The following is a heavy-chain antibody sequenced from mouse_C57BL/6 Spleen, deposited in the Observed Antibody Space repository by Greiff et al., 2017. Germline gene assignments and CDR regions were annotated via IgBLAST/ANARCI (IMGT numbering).Heavy chain of an antibody. D-gene: IGHD2-4*01. J-gene: IGHJ2*01. CDR3: ARSNDYDGIDY. CDR1: GYTFTSYG. CDR2: IYPRSGNT. V-gene: IGHV1-81*01. Sequence: VMLVESGAELARPGASVKLSCKASGYTFTSYGISWVKQRTGQGLEWIGEIYPRSGNTYYNEKFKGKATLTADKSSSTAYMELRSLTSEDSAVYFCARSNDYDGIDYWGQGTTLTVSS.